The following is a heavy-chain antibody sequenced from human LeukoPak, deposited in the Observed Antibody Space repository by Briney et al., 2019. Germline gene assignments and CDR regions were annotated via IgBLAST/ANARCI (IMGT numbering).Heavy chain of an antibody. V-gene: IGHV3-21*01. CDR1: GFTFSSYS. CDR3: ATPSVSQWFGEHHYYYGMDV. Sequence: PGGSLRLSCAASGFTFSSYSMNWVRQAPGKGLEWVSSISSSSSYIYYAGSVKGRFTISRDNAKNSLYLQMNSLRAEDTAVYYCATPSVSQWFGEHHYYYGMDVWGQGTTVTVSS. D-gene: IGHD3-10*01. CDR2: ISSSSSYI. J-gene: IGHJ6*02.